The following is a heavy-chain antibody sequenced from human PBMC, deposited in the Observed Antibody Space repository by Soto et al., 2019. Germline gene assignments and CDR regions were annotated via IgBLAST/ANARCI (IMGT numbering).Heavy chain of an antibody. CDR1: GYSFTSYG. CDR3: ARESSSSCHDY. Sequence: QVQLVQSGAEVKKPGASVKVSCKASGYSFTSYGISWVRQAPGQGLEWMGWISAYNGNTKYAQKSQGRVTMTTDTSTSTAYIELRSLRSDDTAVYYCARESSSSCHDYWGQGTLVTVSS. D-gene: IGHD6-13*01. CDR2: ISAYNGNT. V-gene: IGHV1-18*01. J-gene: IGHJ4*02.